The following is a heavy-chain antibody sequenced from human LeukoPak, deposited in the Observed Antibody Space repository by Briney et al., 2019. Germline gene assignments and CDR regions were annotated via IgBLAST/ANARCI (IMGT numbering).Heavy chain of an antibody. CDR1: GGSISSYY. V-gene: IGHV4-59*08. J-gene: IGHJ4*01. Sequence: PSETLSLTCTVSGGSISSYYWSWIRQPPGKGLEWIGYIYYSGSTNYNPSLKSRVTISVDTSKNQFSLKLSSVTAADTAAYYCARHGIRYFDWLFHSYFDYWGQGTLVTVSS. CDR2: IYYSGST. D-gene: IGHD3-9*01. CDR3: ARHGIRYFDWLFHSYFDY.